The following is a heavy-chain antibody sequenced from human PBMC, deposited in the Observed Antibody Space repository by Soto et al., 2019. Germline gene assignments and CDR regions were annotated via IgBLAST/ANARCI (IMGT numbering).Heavy chain of an antibody. D-gene: IGHD6-13*01. V-gene: IGHV1-69*13. Sequence: EASVKVSCKASGGTFSSYAISWVRQAPGQGLEWMGGIIPIFGTANYAQKFQGRVTITADESTSTAYMELSSLRSEDTAVYYCALWIAAAGNYYYYGMDVWGQGTTVTVSS. CDR2: IIPIFGTA. CDR3: ALWIAAAGNYYYYGMDV. J-gene: IGHJ6*02. CDR1: GGTFSSYA.